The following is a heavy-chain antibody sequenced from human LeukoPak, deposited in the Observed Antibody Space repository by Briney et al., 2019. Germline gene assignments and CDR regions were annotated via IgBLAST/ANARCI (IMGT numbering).Heavy chain of an antibody. CDR1: GGTLSSYA. D-gene: IGHD3-22*01. Sequence: SVKVSCKASGGTLSSYAISWVRQAPGQGLEWMGGIIPIFGTANYAQKFQGRVTITADESTSTAYMELSSLRSEDTAVYYCARGSIVVVRTPFYYYYYGMDVWGQGTTVTVSS. CDR2: IIPIFGTA. J-gene: IGHJ6*02. CDR3: ARGSIVVVRTPFYYYYYGMDV. V-gene: IGHV1-69*13.